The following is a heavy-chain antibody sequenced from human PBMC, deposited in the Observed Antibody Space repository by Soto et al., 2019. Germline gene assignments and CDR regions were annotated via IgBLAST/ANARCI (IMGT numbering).Heavy chain of an antibody. CDR2: IDPSDSYT. D-gene: IGHD3-22*01. V-gene: IGHV5-10-1*01. J-gene: IGHJ3*02. CDR1: GYSFTSYW. CDR3: ATPGYYDSSGYYYRPDI. Sequence: PGESLKISCNGSGYSFTSYWISWVRQMPGKGLEWMGRIDPSDSYTNYSPSSQGHVTISADKSISTAYLQWSSLKASDTAMYYCATPGYYDSSGYYYRPDIWGQGKMVTVSS.